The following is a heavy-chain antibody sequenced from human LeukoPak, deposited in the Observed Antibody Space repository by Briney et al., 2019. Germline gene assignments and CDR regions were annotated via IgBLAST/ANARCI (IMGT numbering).Heavy chain of an antibody. CDR3: ARDFPYGDNWFDP. CDR1: GGSISSYY. V-gene: IGHV4-59*01. Sequence: SETLSLTCTVSGGSISSYYWSWIRQPPGKGLEWIGYIYYSGSTNYNPSLKSRVTISVDTSKNQFSLELSSVTAADTAVYYCARDFPYGDNWFDPWGQGTLVTVSS. D-gene: IGHD3-10*01. J-gene: IGHJ5*02. CDR2: IYYSGST.